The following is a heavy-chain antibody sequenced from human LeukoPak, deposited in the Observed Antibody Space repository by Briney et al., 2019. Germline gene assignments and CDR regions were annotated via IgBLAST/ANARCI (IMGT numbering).Heavy chain of an antibody. CDR3: AKDRCSSTSCYGSPLLDY. D-gene: IGHD2-2*01. CDR1: GFTFSSYS. CDR2: ISSSSSYI. Sequence: GGSLRLSRAASGFTFSSYSMNWVRQAPGKGLEWVSSISSSSSYIYYADSVKGRFTISRDNSKNTLYLQMNSLRAEDTAVYYCAKDRCSSTSCYGSPLLDYWGQGTLVTVSS. J-gene: IGHJ4*02. V-gene: IGHV3-21*04.